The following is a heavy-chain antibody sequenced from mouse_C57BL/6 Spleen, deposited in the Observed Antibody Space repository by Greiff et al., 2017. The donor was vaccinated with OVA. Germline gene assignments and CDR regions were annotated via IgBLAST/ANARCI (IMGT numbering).Heavy chain of an antibody. CDR3: ARRSVTGDFDY. CDR1: GYTFTSYW. J-gene: IGHJ2*01. CDR2: IDPNSGGT. Sequence: QVQLQQPGAELVKPGASVKLSCKASGYTFTSYWMHWVKQRPGRGLEWIGRIDPNSGGTKYNEKFKSKATLTVDKPSSTAYMQLSSLTSGDSAVYYCARRSVTGDFDYWGQGTTLTVSS. D-gene: IGHD2-13*01. V-gene: IGHV1-72*01.